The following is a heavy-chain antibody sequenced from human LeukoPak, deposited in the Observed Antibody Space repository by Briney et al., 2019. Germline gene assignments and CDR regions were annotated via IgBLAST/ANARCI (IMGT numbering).Heavy chain of an antibody. J-gene: IGHJ4*02. Sequence: SETLSLTCAVYGGSFSGYYWNWIRQPPGKGLEWIGEINHSGSTHYNPSLKSRVTMSVDTSKNQFSMKLSSVTAADTAVYYCARDETTPLPCAYWGQGTLVTVSS. V-gene: IGHV4-34*01. D-gene: IGHD4-17*01. CDR2: INHSGST. CDR1: GGSFSGYY. CDR3: ARDETTPLPCAY.